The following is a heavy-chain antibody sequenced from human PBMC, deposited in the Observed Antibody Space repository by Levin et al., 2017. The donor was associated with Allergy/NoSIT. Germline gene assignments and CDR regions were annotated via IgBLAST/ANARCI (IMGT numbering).Heavy chain of an antibody. CDR1: GFTFTSHG. CDR2: IWYDGSKQ. J-gene: IGHJ6*02. Sequence: GESLKISCAASGFTFTSHGMQWFRQAPGKGLEWVASIWYDGSKQYYADSVKGRFTISRDDSKNTLHLQMNSLRAEDTAVYYCARDISYYALDVWGQGTTVTVSS. V-gene: IGHV3-33*01. CDR3: ARDISYYALDV.